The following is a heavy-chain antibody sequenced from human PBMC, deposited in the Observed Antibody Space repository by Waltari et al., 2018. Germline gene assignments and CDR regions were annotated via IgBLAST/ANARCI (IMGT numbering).Heavy chain of an antibody. CDR3: AKDEGARLAPTFGMDA. CDR1: GFPFSTYT. CDR2: LTASGLM. J-gene: IGHJ6*02. V-gene: IGHV3-23*01. D-gene: IGHD6-6*01. Sequence: EMQLLESGGALVQRGGSLRLSCAASGFPFSTYTMTWVRQAPGKGLEWVAVLTASGLMDYGDSVKGRFIISRDNSKNILYLEMYRLRVEDTARYYCAKDEGARLAPTFGMDAWGQGTTVIVSS.